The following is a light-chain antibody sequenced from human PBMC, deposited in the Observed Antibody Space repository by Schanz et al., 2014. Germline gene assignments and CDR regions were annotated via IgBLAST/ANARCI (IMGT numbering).Light chain of an antibody. Sequence: VMTQSPATLSVSPGERATLSCRASQSVSSNLAWYQQKPGQAPRLLIYGASTRATGIPARFSGSGSGRDFTLTISRLEPEDFAMYYCQQYDNSLPWTFGRGTKVEIK. V-gene: IGKV3-15*01. CDR2: GAS. CDR3: QQYDNSLPWT. CDR1: QSVSSN. J-gene: IGKJ1*01.